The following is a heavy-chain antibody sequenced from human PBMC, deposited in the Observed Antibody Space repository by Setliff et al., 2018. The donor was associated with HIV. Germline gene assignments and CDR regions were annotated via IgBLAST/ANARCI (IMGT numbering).Heavy chain of an antibody. CDR3: ARQPVETASFDP. CDR1: GGSISSYY. CDR2: IYYSGST. J-gene: IGHJ5*02. D-gene: IGHD5-18*01. Sequence: PSETLSLTCTVSGGSISSYYWSWIRQPPGKGLEWIGYIYYSGSTKYNHSLKSRVTISVDTSKNQFSLKLSSVTAADTAVYYCARQPVETASFDPWGQGTLVTVSS. V-gene: IGHV4-59*08.